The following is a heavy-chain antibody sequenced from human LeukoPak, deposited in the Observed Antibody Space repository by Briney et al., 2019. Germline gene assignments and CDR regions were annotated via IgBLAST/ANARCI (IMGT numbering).Heavy chain of an antibody. CDR2: INSDGSST. J-gene: IGHJ4*02. Sequence: GGSLRLSCAASGFTFSSYWMHWVRQAPGKGLVWVSRINSDGSSTSYADSVKGRFAISRDNAKNTLYLQMNSLRAEDTAVYYCAKGGMWYYDSSAVYWGQGTLVTVSS. CDR1: GFTFSSYW. D-gene: IGHD3-22*01. CDR3: AKGGMWYYDSSAVY. V-gene: IGHV3-74*01.